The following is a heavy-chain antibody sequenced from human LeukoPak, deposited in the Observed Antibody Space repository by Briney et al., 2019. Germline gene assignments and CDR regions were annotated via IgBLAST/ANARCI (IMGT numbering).Heavy chain of an antibody. CDR1: GGSISSYY. D-gene: IGHD3-3*01. CDR2: IYTSGST. J-gene: IGHJ4*02. V-gene: IGHV4-4*07. Sequence: PSETLPLTCTVSGGSISSYYWSWIRQPAGKGLEWIGRIYTSGSTNYNPSLKSRVTISVDKSKNQFSLKLSSVTAADTAVYYCARDDITIFGVVSYGEDYWGQGTLVTVSS. CDR3: ARDDITIFGVVSYGEDY.